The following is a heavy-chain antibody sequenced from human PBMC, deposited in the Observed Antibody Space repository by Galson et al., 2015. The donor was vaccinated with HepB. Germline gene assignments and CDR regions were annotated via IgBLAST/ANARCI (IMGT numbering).Heavy chain of an antibody. CDR3: AREGGPLAVAGTLGY. CDR1: GFTFSSYG. J-gene: IGHJ4*02. D-gene: IGHD6-19*01. V-gene: IGHV3-33*01. Sequence: SLRLSCAASGFTFSSYGMHWVRQAPGKGLEWVAVIWYDGSNKYYADSVKGRFTISRDNSKNTLYLQMNSLRAEDTAVYYCAREGGPLAVAGTLGYWGQGTLVTVSS. CDR2: IWYDGSNK.